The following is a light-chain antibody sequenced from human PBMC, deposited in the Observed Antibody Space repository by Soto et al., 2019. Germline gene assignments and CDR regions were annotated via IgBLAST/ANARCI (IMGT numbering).Light chain of an antibody. J-gene: IGKJ5*01. CDR2: YTS. Sequence: EIVMTQSPATLSVSPGESATLSCRASQSVSSDLAWYQQKPGQAPRLLIYYTSTRATGFPARFSGGGSGTEFTLTISRLEPEDFAVYYCQQYGSSPQITFGQGTRLEIK. CDR1: QSVSSD. CDR3: QQYGSSPQIT. V-gene: IGKV3-15*01.